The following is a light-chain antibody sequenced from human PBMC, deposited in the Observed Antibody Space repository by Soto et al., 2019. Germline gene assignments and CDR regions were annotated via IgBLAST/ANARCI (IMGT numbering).Light chain of an antibody. CDR2: AAT. CDR1: QSINIY. CDR3: QQSYRSPYT. Sequence: IQLTQSPSSLSASVGDRVTVTCRASQSINIYLNWYQQKPGKAPTLLIYAATSLQSAVPSRFSGGGSRTDFTLTISSLQPEDFATYYCQQSYRSPYTFGQGTKLEI. V-gene: IGKV1-39*01. J-gene: IGKJ2*01.